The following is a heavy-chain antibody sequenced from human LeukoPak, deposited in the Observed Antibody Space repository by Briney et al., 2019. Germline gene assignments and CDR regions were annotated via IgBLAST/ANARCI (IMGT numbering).Heavy chain of an antibody. Sequence: GASVKVSCKASGGTFSSYAISWVRQAPGQGLEWMGRIIPILGIANYAQKFQGRVTITADKSTSTAYMELSSLRSEDTAVYYCAKGHGSGSNPDYLDYWGQGTLVTVSS. CDR2: IIPILGIA. CDR3: AKGHGSGSNPDYLDY. CDR1: GGTFSSYA. V-gene: IGHV1-69*04. D-gene: IGHD3-10*01. J-gene: IGHJ4*02.